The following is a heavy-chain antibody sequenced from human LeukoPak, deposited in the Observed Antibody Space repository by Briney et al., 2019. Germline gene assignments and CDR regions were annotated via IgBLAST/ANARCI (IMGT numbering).Heavy chain of an antibody. J-gene: IGHJ5*02. CDR2: IYTSGST. Sequence: SETLSLTCTVSGGSISSYYWSWIRQPAGKGLEWIGRIYTSGSTNYNPSLKSRATISVDTSKNQFSLKLSSVTAADTAVYYCAREDYYGSGSYYNWFDPWGQGTLVTVSS. CDR3: AREDYYGSGSYYNWFDP. CDR1: GGSISSYY. D-gene: IGHD3-10*01. V-gene: IGHV4-4*07.